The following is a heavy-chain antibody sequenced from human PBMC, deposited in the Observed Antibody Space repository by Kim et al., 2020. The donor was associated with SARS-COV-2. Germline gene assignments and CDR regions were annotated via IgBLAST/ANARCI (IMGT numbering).Heavy chain of an antibody. J-gene: IGHJ6*01. Sequence: SETLSLTCAVYGGSFSGYYWSWIRQPPGKGLEWIGEINHSGSTNYNPSLKSRVTISVDTSKNQFSLKLSSVTAADTAVYYCARVGSAAAGHLYYYYGMDV. CDR2: INHSGST. D-gene: IGHD6-13*01. CDR1: GGSFSGYY. CDR3: ARVGSAAAGHLYYYYGMDV. V-gene: IGHV4-34*01.